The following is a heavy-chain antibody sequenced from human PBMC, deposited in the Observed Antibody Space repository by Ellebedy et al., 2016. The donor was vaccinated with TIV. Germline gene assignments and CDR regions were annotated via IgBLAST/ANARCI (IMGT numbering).Heavy chain of an antibody. V-gene: IGHV4-59*01. J-gene: IGHJ3*01. Sequence: SETLSLTCAASGGSLSDNYWTWIRQPPGKGLEWIGYLYYTGSTNYNPSLKSRVTISVNTPRNQFSLKVTSVTAADTAVYYCVSSTSMDAFDLWGQGTMVTVSS. D-gene: IGHD2/OR15-2a*01. CDR1: GGSLSDNY. CDR2: LYYTGST. CDR3: VSSTSMDAFDL.